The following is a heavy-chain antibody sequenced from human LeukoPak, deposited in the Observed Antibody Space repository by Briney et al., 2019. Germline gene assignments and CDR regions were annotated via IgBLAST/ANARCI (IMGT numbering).Heavy chain of an antibody. CDR3: ARTLAAVAGRKRYYFDY. D-gene: IGHD6-19*01. V-gene: IGHV1-46*01. Sequence: GASVKVSCKASGYTFTSYYMHWVRQAPGQGLEWMGIINPSGGSTSYAQKFQGRVTMTRDTSTSTVYMELSSLRSEDTAVYYCARTLAAVAGRKRYYFDYWGQGTLVTVPS. CDR1: GYTFTSYY. CDR2: INPSGGST. J-gene: IGHJ4*02.